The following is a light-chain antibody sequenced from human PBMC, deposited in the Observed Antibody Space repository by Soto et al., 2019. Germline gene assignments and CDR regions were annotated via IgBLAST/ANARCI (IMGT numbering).Light chain of an antibody. V-gene: IGKV1-5*03. J-gene: IGKJ1*01. CDR3: KQYNSYSEA. Sequence: DIQMTQSPSTLSGSVGDRVTITCRASQTISSWLAWYQQKPGKAPKLLIYKASTLKSGVPSRFSGSGSGTEFTLTISSWQLDDFDTYYCKQYNSYSEAFGQGTKVELK. CDR2: KAS. CDR1: QTISSW.